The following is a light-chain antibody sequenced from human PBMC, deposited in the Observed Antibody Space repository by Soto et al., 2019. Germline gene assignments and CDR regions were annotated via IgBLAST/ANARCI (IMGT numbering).Light chain of an antibody. V-gene: IGKV3-20*01. Sequence: IVLTQSPCTLSLSPGERATLSCRASQSVSSSYLAWYQQKPGQAPRLLIYGASSRATGIPDRFSGSGSGTEFTLTISSLQPDDFATYYCQQYNSYSFGQGTKVDIK. CDR2: GAS. J-gene: IGKJ1*01. CDR3: QQYNSYS. CDR1: QSVSSSY.